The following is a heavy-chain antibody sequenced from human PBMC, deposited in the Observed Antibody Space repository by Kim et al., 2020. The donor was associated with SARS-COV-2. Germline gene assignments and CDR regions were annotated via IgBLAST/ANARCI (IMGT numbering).Heavy chain of an antibody. J-gene: IGHJ3*02. V-gene: IGHV4-34*01. CDR1: GGSFSGYY. CDR3: ASGKYSSGWNGAFDI. D-gene: IGHD6-19*01. Sequence: SETLSLTCAVYGGSFSGYYWSWIRQPPGKGLEWIGEINHSGSTNYNPSLKSRVTISVDTSKNQFSLKLSSVTAADTAVYYCASGKYSSGWNGAFDIWGQGTMVTVSS. CDR2: INHSGST.